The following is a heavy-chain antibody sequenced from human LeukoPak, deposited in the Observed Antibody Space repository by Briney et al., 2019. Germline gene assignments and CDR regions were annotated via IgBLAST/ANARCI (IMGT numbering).Heavy chain of an antibody. CDR2: TYYSGST. CDR1: GGSISSYY. J-gene: IGHJ6*03. Sequence: PSETLSLTCTVSGGSISSYYWSWIRQPPGKGLEWIGYTYYSGSTNYNPSLKSRVNISVDTSKNQFSLKLSSVTAADTAVYYCARAPMYYYMDVWGKGTTVTVSS. V-gene: IGHV4-59*01. CDR3: ARAPMYYYMDV.